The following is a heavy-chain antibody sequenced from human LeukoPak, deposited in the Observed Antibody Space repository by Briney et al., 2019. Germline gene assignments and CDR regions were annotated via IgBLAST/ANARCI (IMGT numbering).Heavy chain of an antibody. CDR3: AKDLRQWLVHSYFDY. V-gene: IGHV3-30*18. D-gene: IGHD6-19*01. CDR1: GFTFSSYG. Sequence: PGGSLRLSCAASGFTFSSYGMHWVRLAPGKGLEWVAVISYDGSNKYYADSVKGRFTISRDNSKNTLYLQMNSLRAEDTAVYYCAKDLRQWLVHSYFDYWGQGTLVTVSS. J-gene: IGHJ4*02. CDR2: ISYDGSNK.